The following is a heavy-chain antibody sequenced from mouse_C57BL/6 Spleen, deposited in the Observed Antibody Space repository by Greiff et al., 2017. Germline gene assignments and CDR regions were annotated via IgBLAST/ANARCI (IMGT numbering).Heavy chain of an antibody. J-gene: IGHJ2*01. V-gene: IGHV1-72*01. CDR1: GYTFTSYW. D-gene: IGHD3-2*02. CDR3: ARRDSSGYTGEWDY. CDR2: IDPNSGGT. Sequence: QVHVKQSGAELVKPGASVKLSCKASGYTFTSYWMHWVKQRPGRGLEWIGRIDPNSGGTKYNEKFKSKATLTVDKPSSTAYMQLSSLTSEDSAVYYCARRDSSGYTGEWDYWGQGTTVTVSS.